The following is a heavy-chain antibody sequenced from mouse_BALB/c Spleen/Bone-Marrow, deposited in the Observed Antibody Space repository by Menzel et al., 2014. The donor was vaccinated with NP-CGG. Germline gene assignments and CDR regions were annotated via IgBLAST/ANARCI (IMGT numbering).Heavy chain of an antibody. J-gene: IGHJ3*01. D-gene: IGHD1-1*01. CDR2: ISTYSGNT. CDR1: GYTFTDYA. V-gene: IGHV1-67*01. CDR3: ARGGIYYGSSSFAY. Sequence: VQLQQSGPELVRPGVSVKISCKGSGYTFTDYAMHWVKQSHAKSLEWIGVISTYSGNTNYNQKFKGKATMTVDKSSSTAYTELARLTSEDSAIYYCARGGIYYGSSSFAYWGQGTLVTVSA.